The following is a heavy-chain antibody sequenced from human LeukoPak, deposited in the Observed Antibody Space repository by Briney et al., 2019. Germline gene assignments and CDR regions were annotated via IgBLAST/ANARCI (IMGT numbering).Heavy chain of an antibody. D-gene: IGHD1-7*01. CDR2: IKQDGSVK. CDR3: ARGNYGLDAFDI. J-gene: IGHJ3*02. CDR1: GFIFNNYW. Sequence: GGSLRLSCAASGFIFNNYWMTWVRQAPGKGLEWVANIKQDGSVKYYVDSVKGRFTISRDNAKNSLYLQMNSLRAEDTAVYFCARGNYGLDAFDIWGQGTMVTVSS. V-gene: IGHV3-7*01.